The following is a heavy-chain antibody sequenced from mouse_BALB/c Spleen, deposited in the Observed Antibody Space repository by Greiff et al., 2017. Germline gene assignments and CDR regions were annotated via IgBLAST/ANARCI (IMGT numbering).Heavy chain of an antibody. V-gene: IGHV2-9-2*01. Sequence: VKLVESGPGLVAPSQSLSITCTVSGFSLTSYDISWIRQPPGKGLEWLGVIWTGGGTNYNSAFMSRLSISKDNSKSQVFLKMNSLQTDDTAIYYCVRAGGYYGYDAMDYWGQGTSVTVSS. D-gene: IGHD1-2*01. CDR2: IWTGGGT. J-gene: IGHJ4*01. CDR1: GFSLTSYD. CDR3: VRAGGYYGYDAMDY.